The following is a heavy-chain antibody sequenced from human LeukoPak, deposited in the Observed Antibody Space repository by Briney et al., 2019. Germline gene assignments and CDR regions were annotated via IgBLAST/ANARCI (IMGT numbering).Heavy chain of an antibody. D-gene: IGHD1-14*01. V-gene: IGHV4-34*10. J-gene: IGHJ4*02. CDR2: INGGGRT. CDR1: GGSSSGFY. CDR3: ASRGRDEPIDY. Sequence: SETLSLTCAVYGGSSSGFYCSWIRQSPGKGLEWIGEINGGGRTDYNPSLKSRVTMSVDTSKNQFSLSLTSVTAADTAVYYCASRGRDEPIDYWGQGTLVTVSS.